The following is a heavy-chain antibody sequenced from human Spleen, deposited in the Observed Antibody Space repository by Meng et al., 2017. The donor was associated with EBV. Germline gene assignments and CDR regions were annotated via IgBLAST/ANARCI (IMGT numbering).Heavy chain of an antibody. Sequence: VQRQGAGPGSVKPSETLSLPCSVSGGSVSSGSHYWGWIRQPPGKGLEWIAYMYYSGNTNYNPSLRSRVTISVDTSKNQFSLKLSSLTAADTAMYYCAIGVTLVRGYWGQGTLVTVSS. CDR2: MYYSGNT. CDR3: AIGVTLVRGY. V-gene: IGHV4-61*01. J-gene: IGHJ4*02. CDR1: GGSVSSGSHY. D-gene: IGHD3-10*01.